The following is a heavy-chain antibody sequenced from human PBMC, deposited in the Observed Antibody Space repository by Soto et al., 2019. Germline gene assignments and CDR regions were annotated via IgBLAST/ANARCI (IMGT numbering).Heavy chain of an antibody. D-gene: IGHD1-26*01. V-gene: IGHV1-3*01. CDR2: INAGNGNT. CDR3: ARVPGATDD. J-gene: IGHJ4*02. CDR1: GYTFTSYA. Sequence: QIQLVQSGPEVKKPGASVKVSCKASGYTFTSYAMHWVRQAPGQRLEWIGWINAGNGNTKYSQKFQGRVTITRDTTASTDDTEVSCRGSADTSVYYCARVPGATDDWGRGTPVTVSS.